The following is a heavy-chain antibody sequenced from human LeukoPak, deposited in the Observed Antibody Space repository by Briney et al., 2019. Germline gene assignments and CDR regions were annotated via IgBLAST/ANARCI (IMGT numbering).Heavy chain of an antibody. CDR1: GFTFSSYA. D-gene: IGHD1-14*01. V-gene: IGHV3-23*01. CDR3: ARVYRRYFDY. CDR2: ISGSGGST. Sequence: PGGSLRLSCAASGFTFSSYAMSWVRQAPGKGLEWVSAISGSGGSTYYADSVKGRFTISRDNAKNSLYLQMNSLRAEDTAVYYCARVYRRYFDYWGQGTLVTVSS. J-gene: IGHJ4*02.